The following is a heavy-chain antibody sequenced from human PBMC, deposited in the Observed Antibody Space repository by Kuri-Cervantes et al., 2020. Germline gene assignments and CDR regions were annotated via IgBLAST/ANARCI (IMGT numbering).Heavy chain of an antibody. Sequence: GGSLRLSCAASGFTFSSDSMNWVRQAPGKGLEWVSYISSSSSTIYYADSVKGRFTISRDNAKNSLYLQMNSLRDEDTAVYYCAREGPPSSGSCFDYWGQRTLVTVSS. CDR1: GFTFSSDS. D-gene: IGHD1-26*01. V-gene: IGHV3-48*02. CDR3: AREGPPSSGSCFDY. J-gene: IGHJ4*02. CDR2: ISSSSSTI.